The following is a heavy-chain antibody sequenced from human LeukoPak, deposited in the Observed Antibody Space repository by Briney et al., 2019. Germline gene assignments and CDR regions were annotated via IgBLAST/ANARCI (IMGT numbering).Heavy chain of an antibody. V-gene: IGHV4-34*01. CDR1: GGSFSGYY. J-gene: IGHJ4*02. D-gene: IGHD2-15*01. Sequence: PSETLSLTCAVYGGSFSGYYWSWIRQPPGKGLEWIGEINNSGSTNYNPSLKSRVTISVDTSKNQFSLKLSSVTAADTAVYYCARRVTYCSGGSCYGGFFDYWGQGTLVTVSS. CDR2: INNSGST. CDR3: ARRVTYCSGGSCYGGFFDY.